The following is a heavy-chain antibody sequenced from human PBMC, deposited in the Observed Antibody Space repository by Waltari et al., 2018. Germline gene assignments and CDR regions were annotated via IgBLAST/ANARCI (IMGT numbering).Heavy chain of an antibody. V-gene: IGHV4-39*01. J-gene: IGHJ3*02. Sequence: QLQLQESGPGLVKPSATLSLTCTVSGGSIRSSSYYWGWIRQPPGKGLEWIGSIFYSGSTYYNPSLKSRVTISLDTSKNQFSLKLSSVTAADTAVYYCAGYEDGFDIWGQGTMVTVSS. D-gene: IGHD3-16*01. CDR1: GGSIRSSSYY. CDR2: IFYSGST. CDR3: AGYEDGFDI.